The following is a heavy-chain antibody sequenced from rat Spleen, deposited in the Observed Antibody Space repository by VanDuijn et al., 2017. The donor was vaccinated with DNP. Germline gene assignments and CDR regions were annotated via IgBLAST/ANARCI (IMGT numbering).Heavy chain of an antibody. CDR3: ARWLGYGGSPGFAY. J-gene: IGHJ3*01. CDR1: DYTFTSYF. V-gene: IGHV1-43*01. Sequence: QVQLQQSGAELAKPGSSVKISCKASDYTFTSYFIGWIKQTTGQGLDYIGYINTGSGGTNSNEKFKGKATLTVDKSSSTAFMQLSSLTPDDSAVYYCARWLGYGGSPGFAYWGQGTLVTVSS. CDR2: INTGSGGT. D-gene: IGHD1-11*01.